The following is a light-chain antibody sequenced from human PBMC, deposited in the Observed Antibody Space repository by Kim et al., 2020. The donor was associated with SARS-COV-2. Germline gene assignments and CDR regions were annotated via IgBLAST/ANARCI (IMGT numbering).Light chain of an antibody. CDR1: QSVSSGY. CDR3: QQYGSSPT. V-gene: IGKV3-20*01. J-gene: IGKJ1*01. CDR2: GAS. Sequence: LSPGERATLSCRASQSVSSGYVAWYQQKPGQAPRLLFYGASSRATGVPDRFSGSGSGTDFTLTITRLEPEDFAIYYCQQYGSSPTFCQGTKVDIK.